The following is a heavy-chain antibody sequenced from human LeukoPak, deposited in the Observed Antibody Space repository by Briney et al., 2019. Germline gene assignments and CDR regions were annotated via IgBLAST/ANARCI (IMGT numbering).Heavy chain of an antibody. CDR2: ISGSGGST. J-gene: IGHJ6*02. V-gene: IGHV3-23*01. D-gene: IGHD2-2*01. CDR1: GFTFSSYA. Sequence: GGSLRLSCAASGFTFSSYAMSCVRQAPGKGLEWVSAISGSGGSTYYADSVKGRFTISRDNSKNTLYLQMNSLRAEDTAVYYCAKGLCSSTILCGYYYYGMDVWGQGTTVTVSS. CDR3: AKGLCSSTILCGYYYYGMDV.